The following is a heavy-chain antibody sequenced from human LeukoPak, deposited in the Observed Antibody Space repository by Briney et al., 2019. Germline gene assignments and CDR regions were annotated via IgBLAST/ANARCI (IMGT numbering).Heavy chain of an antibody. J-gene: IGHJ6*03. CDR1: GFTFSSYG. CDR3: ARVGSKLGNYYYYYMDV. CDR2: IWYDGSNK. D-gene: IGHD7-27*01. V-gene: IGHV3-33*01. Sequence: AGGSLRLSCAASGFTFSSYGMHWVRQAPGKGLEWMAVIWYDGSNKYYADSVKGRFTISRDNSKNTLYLQMNSLRAEDTAVYYCARVGSKLGNYYYYYMDVWGKGTTVTVSS.